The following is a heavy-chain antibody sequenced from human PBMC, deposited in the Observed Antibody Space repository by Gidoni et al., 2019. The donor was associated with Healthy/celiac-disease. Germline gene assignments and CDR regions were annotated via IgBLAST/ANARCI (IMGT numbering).Heavy chain of an antibody. Sequence: QVQLVQSGAEVQKPGSSVKVSCKASGGPFSSYAISWVRQAPGQGLEWMGRIIPILGIANYAQKFQGRVTITADKSTSTAYMELSSLRSEDTAVYYCARDRDNPYRSGWLNYYYGMDVWGQGTTVTVSS. V-gene: IGHV1-69*09. CDR3: ARDRDNPYRSGWLNYYYGMDV. CDR2: IIPILGIA. D-gene: IGHD6-19*01. J-gene: IGHJ6*02. CDR1: GGPFSSYA.